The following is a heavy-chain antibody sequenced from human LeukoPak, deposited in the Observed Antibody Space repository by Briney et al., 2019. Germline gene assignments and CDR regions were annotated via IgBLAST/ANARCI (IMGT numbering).Heavy chain of an antibody. CDR2: INHSGST. Sequence: SETLSLTCAVYGGSFSGYYWSWIRQPPGKGLEWIGEINHSGSTNYNPSLKSRVTISVDTSKNQFSLKLSSVTAADTAVYYCARAPLDTAMAYYFDYWGQGTLVTVSS. CDR3: ARAPLDTAMAYYFDY. J-gene: IGHJ4*02. CDR1: GGSFSGYY. V-gene: IGHV4-34*01. D-gene: IGHD5-18*01.